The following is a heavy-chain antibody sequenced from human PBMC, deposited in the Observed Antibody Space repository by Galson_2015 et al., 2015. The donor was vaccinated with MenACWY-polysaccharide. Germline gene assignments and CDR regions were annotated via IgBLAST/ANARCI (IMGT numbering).Heavy chain of an antibody. J-gene: IGHJ4*02. CDR3: AKVGPRSSWTMGIDY. D-gene: IGHD6-13*01. CDR2: SGSGGGL. CDR1: GFSFSANG. V-gene: IGHV3-23*01. Sequence: LRLSCAASGFSFSANGMSWVRQAPGRGLEWVSGSGSGGGLYYADSVKGRFTVSRDNSKNTLYLRMNNLRAEDTAVYYCAKVGPRSSWTMGIDYWGQGTLVTVSS.